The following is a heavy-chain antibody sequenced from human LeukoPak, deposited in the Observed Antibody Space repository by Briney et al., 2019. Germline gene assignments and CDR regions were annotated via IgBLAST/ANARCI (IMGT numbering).Heavy chain of an antibody. D-gene: IGHD3-3*01. CDR1: GDSVSSNSAA. V-gene: IGHV6-1*01. J-gene: IGHJ4*02. CDR2: TYYRSKWYS. CDR3: VREGFGGYYEFWSGYFY. Sequence: SQTLSLTCAISGDSVSSNSAAWNWIRQSPSRGLEWLGRTYYRSKWYSDYTVSVKGRITTTPDTSKNQFSLQLNSVTPEDTAVYYCVREGFGGYYEFWSGYFYWGQGIVVTVSS.